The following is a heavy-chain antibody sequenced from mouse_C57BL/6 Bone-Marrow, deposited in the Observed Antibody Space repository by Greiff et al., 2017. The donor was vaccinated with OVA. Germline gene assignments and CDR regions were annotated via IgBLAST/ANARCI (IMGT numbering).Heavy chain of an antibody. Sequence: EVQLQQSGAELVRPGASVKLSCTASGFNIKDDYMHWVKQRPEQGLEWIGWIDPENGDTEYASKFQGKATITADTSSNTAYLQLSSLTSEDTAVYYSTTYGSSYHYAMDYWGQGTSVTVSS. CDR2: IDPENGDT. CDR1: GFNIKDDY. CDR3: TTYGSSYHYAMDY. V-gene: IGHV14-4*01. D-gene: IGHD1-1*01. J-gene: IGHJ4*01.